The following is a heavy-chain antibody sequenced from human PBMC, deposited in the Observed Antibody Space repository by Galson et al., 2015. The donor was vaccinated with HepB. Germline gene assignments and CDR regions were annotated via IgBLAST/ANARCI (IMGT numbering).Heavy chain of an antibody. CDR3: ARERRPNHGYYWAMDA. V-gene: IGHV3-48*04. Sequence: LRLSCAASGFTFSSYSMNWVRQAPGKGLEWIAYISHNTWTRFYADSVEGRFTVSRDNNKNSVDLQLSSLRADDTAVYFCARERRPNHGYYWAMDAWGQGTTVTVSS. CDR1: GFTFSSYS. CDR2: ISHNTWTR. J-gene: IGHJ6*02.